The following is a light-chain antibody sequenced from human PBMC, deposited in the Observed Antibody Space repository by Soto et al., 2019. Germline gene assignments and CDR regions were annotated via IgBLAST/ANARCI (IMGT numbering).Light chain of an antibody. CDR1: QSVSTS. CDR2: EAS. V-gene: IGKV3-11*01. CDR3: QQRGSWPRT. Sequence: EIVLTQSPATLSLSPGDRATLSCRASQSVSTSLDWYQQKPGQAPRLLIYEASNRATGIPARFSGSGSGTGFTLTISSLEPEDFAVYYCQQRGSWPRTFGGGTKVDSK. J-gene: IGKJ4*01.